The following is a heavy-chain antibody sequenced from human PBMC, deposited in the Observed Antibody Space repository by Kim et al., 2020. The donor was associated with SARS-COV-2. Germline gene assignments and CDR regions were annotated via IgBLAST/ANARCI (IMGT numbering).Heavy chain of an antibody. CDR2: IYYSGST. CDR1: GGSISSGGYY. V-gene: IGHV4-31*03. Sequence: SETLSLTCTVSGGSISSGGYYWSWIRQHPGKGLEWIGYIYYSGSTYYNPSLKSRVTISVDTSKNQFSLKLSSVTAADTAVYYCARAEPQYYDSSGYYYGPTIALNWFDPGAREPWSPSPQ. J-gene: IGHJ5*02. D-gene: IGHD3-22*01. CDR3: ARAEPQYYDSSGYYYGPTIALNWFDP.